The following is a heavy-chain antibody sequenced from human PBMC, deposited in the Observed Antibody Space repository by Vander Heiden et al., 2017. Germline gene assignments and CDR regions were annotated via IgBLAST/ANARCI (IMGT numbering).Heavy chain of an antibody. CDR2: ISSSSSYI. D-gene: IGHD5-18*01. CDR1: GFTFSSYS. Sequence: EVQLVESGGGLVKPGGSLRLSCAASGFTFSSYSMNWVRPAPGKGLEWVSSISSSSSYIYYADSVKGRFTISRDNAKNSLYLQMNSLRAEDTAVYYCARGGRYSYAFDYWGQGTLVTVSS. V-gene: IGHV3-21*01. CDR3: ARGGRYSYAFDY. J-gene: IGHJ4*02.